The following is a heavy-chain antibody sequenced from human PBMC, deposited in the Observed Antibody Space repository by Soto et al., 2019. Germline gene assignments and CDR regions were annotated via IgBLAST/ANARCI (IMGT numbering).Heavy chain of an antibody. J-gene: IGHJ4*02. CDR2: IYSGGST. D-gene: IGHD3-10*01. V-gene: IGHV3-53*04. Sequence: EVQLVESGGGLVQPGGSLRLSCAASGFTVSSNYMSWVRQAPGKGLEWVSIIYSGGSTYYADSVKGRFSISRHNSENTLYLQMNGLRTEDTAVYYCARFGPVVRDDYWGQGTLVTVSS. CDR1: GFTVSSNY. CDR3: ARFGPVVRDDY.